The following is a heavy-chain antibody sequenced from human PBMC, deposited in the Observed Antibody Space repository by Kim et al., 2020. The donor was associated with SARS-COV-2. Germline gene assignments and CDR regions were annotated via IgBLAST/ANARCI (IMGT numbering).Heavy chain of an antibody. J-gene: IGHJ4*02. Sequence: GGSLRLSCAASGFTFSSYAMSWVRQAPGKGLEWVSAISGSGGSTYYADSVKGRFTISRDNSKNTLYLQMNSLRAEDTAVYYCAKGLRARAEQWLVLDYWGQGTLVTVSS. CDR1: GFTFSSYA. V-gene: IGHV3-23*01. CDR2: ISGSGGST. CDR3: AKGLRARAEQWLVLDY. D-gene: IGHD6-19*01.